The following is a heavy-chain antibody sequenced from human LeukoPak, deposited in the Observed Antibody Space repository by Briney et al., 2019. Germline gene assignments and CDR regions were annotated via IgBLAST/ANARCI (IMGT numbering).Heavy chain of an antibody. CDR1: GGSISSYY. J-gene: IGHJ5*02. V-gene: IGHV4-4*07. D-gene: IGHD2-15*01. CDR2: IYTSGST. CDR3: ARGADLVVVAATQRGSWFDP. Sequence: SETLSLTCTVSGGSISSYYWSWIRQPAGKGLEWIGRIYTSGSTNYNPSLKSRVTISVDTSKNQFSLKLSSVTAADTAVYYCARGADLVVVAATQRGSWFDPWGQGTLVTVSS.